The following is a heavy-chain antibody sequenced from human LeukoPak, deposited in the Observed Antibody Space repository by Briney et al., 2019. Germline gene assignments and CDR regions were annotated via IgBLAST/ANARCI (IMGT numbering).Heavy chain of an antibody. J-gene: IGHJ4*02. CDR3: ARVSVVPAAIHKGGFDY. Sequence: SETLSLTCTVSGYSISSGYYWGWIRQPPGKGLEWIGSIYHSGSTYYNPSLKTRVTISVDTSKNQFSLKLSSVTAADTAVYYCARVSVVPAAIHKGGFDYWGQGTLVTVSS. V-gene: IGHV4-38-2*02. D-gene: IGHD2-2*01. CDR2: IYHSGST. CDR1: GYSISSGYY.